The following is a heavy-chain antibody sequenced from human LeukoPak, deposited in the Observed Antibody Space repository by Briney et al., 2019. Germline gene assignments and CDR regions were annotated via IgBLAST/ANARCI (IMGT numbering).Heavy chain of an antibody. CDR1: GGSISSGSYY. J-gene: IGHJ4*02. Sequence: SETLSLTCTVSGGSISSGSYYWSWIRQPAGKGLEWIGRIYTSRSTNYNPSLKRRVTISVDTSKNQFSLKLSSVTAADTAVYYCARSQVGATFDYWGQGTLVTVSS. D-gene: IGHD1-26*01. CDR2: IYTSRST. CDR3: ARSQVGATFDY. V-gene: IGHV4-61*02.